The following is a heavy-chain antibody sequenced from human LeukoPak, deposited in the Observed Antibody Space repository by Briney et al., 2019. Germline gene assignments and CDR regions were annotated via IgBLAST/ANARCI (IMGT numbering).Heavy chain of an antibody. J-gene: IGHJ5*02. D-gene: IGHD5-24*01. CDR3: ARGADRWLQRYNWFDP. CDR1: GGTFSCYA. CDR2: IIPIFGTA. V-gene: IGHV1-69*05. Sequence: SVKVSCKASGGTFSCYAISWGRQAPGQGLEWMGGIIPIFGTANYAQKFQGRVTITTDESTSTAYMELSSLRSEDTAVYYCARGADRWLQRYNWFDPWGQGTLVTVSS.